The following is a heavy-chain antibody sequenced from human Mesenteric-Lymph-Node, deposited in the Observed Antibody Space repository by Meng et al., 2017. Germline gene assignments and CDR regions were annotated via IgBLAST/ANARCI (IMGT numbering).Heavy chain of an antibody. J-gene: IGHJ1*01. CDR2: MPHSGSS. CDR3: LRGSGGSV. V-gene: IGHV4-4*02. Sequence: EELRAWRTSLLNSSTTLSLPYRVSGDHITNSNLWAWVTQPPGKRMELIGKMPHSGSSAYTPSLKMRVSMSIDKSKNLFSMKLTSVPAADTAVYHCLRGSGGSVWGQGTLVTVSS. CDR1: GDHITNSNL. D-gene: IGHD3-10*01.